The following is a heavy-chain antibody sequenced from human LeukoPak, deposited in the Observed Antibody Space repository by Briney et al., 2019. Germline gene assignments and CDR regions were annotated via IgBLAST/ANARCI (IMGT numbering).Heavy chain of an antibody. J-gene: IGHJ5*02. V-gene: IGHV3-30*02. CDR3: ARDHGDSSGLGLRRDWFDP. CDR2: IRYDGSNK. D-gene: IGHD3-22*01. CDR1: GFTFSSYG. Sequence: GGSLRLSCAASGFTFSSYGMHWVRQAPGKGLEWVAFIRYDGSNKNYADSVKGRFTISRDNFKNTLYLQMNSLRAEDTAVYYCARDHGDSSGLGLRRDWFDPWGQGTLVTVSS.